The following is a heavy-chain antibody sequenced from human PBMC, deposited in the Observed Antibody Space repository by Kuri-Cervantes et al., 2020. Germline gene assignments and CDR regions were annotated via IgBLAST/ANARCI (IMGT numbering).Heavy chain of an antibody. CDR1: GGSISSSSYY. CDR3: ARGGSVGYYYYYGMDV. D-gene: IGHD6-25*01. CDR2: IYYSGST. V-gene: IGHV4-39*01. J-gene: IGHJ6*02. Sequence: SETLSLTCTVSGGSISSSSYYWGWIRQPPGKGLEWIGSIYYSGSTYYNPSLKSRVTISVDTSKNQFSLKVSSVTAADTAVYYCARGGSVGYYYYYGMDVWGQGTTVTVSS.